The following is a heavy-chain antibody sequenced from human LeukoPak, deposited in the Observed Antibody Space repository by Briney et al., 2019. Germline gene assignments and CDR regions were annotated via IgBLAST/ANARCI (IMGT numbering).Heavy chain of an antibody. Sequence: ASVKVSCKASGGTFSSYANSWVRQAPGQGLEWMGGIIPIFGTANYAQKFQGRVTITADESTSTAYMELSSLRSEDTAVYYCARGSGWPGDWFDPWGQGTLVTVSS. V-gene: IGHV1-69*13. CDR2: IIPIFGTA. D-gene: IGHD6-19*01. CDR3: ARGSGWPGDWFDP. J-gene: IGHJ5*02. CDR1: GGTFSSYA.